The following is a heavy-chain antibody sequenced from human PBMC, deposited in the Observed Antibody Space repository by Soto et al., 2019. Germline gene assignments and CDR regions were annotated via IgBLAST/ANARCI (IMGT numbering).Heavy chain of an antibody. D-gene: IGHD3-22*01. V-gene: IGHV3-21*02. Sequence: EVQLVESGGGLVKPGGSLRLSCAASGFTFSSYSMKWVRHAPGKGLEWVSSITGSSSYIYYADSVKGRFTISRDNAKNSRYLQMNSLRAEDTAVYYCARDVYYYDSRAYWAYWGQGTLVTVSS. CDR1: GFTFSSYS. CDR2: ITGSSSYI. J-gene: IGHJ4*02. CDR3: ARDVYYYDSRAYWAY.